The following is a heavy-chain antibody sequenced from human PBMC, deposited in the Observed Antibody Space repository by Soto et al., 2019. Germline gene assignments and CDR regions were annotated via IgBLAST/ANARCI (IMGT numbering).Heavy chain of an antibody. D-gene: IGHD3-3*01. CDR3: SRDGDFYGLDV. V-gene: IGHV3-49*04. Sequence: GGSLRLSCTFSGFTSDDYDYALTWVRQAPGKGLQWLGLIRGSTYGGTTEYAASVKGRFTISRDDSKGITYLQMNSLKTEDTAVYYCSRDGDFYGLDVWGQGTKVTV. J-gene: IGHJ6*02. CDR1: GFTSDDYDYA. CDR2: IRGSTYGGTT.